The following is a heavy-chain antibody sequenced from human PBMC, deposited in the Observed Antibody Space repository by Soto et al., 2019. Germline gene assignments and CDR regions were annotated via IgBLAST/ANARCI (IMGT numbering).Heavy chain of an antibody. D-gene: IGHD3-3*01. CDR2: FDPEDGET. Sequence: ASVKVSCKVSGYTLTELSMHWVRQAPGKGLEWMGGFDPEDGETIYAQKFQGRVTMTEDTSTDTAYMELSSLRSEDTAVHYCATAAAPYYDFWSGYYQNRWFDPWGQGTLVTVSS. CDR1: GYTLTELS. V-gene: IGHV1-24*01. CDR3: ATAAAPYYDFWSGYYQNRWFDP. J-gene: IGHJ5*02.